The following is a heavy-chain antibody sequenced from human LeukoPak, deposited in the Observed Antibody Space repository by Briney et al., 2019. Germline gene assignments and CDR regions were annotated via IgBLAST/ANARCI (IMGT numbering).Heavy chain of an antibody. V-gene: IGHV4-34*01. Sequence: SGTLSLTCAVYGGSFSAYYWSWIRQSPGKGLEWIGEINHSGSTNYNPSLKSRVTISVDTSKNQFSLKLSSVTAADTAVYYCARGENIVGPRGQGTLVTVSS. CDR3: ARGENIVGP. J-gene: IGHJ4*02. D-gene: IGHD1-26*01. CDR2: INHSGST. CDR1: GGSFSAYY.